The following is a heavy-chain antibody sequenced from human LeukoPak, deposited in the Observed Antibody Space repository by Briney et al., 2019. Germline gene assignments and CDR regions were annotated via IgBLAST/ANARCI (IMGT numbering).Heavy chain of an antibody. CDR3: ATSYDFWSGYFFDY. CDR2: IYYSGST. Sequence: PSETLSLTCPVSGGSISSYYWSWIRQPPGKGLEWIGYIYYSGSTNYNPSLKSRVTISVDTSKNQFSLKLSSVTAADTAVYYCATSYDFWSGYFFDYWGQGTLVTVSS. J-gene: IGHJ4*02. D-gene: IGHD3-3*01. CDR1: GGSISSYY. V-gene: IGHV4-59*08.